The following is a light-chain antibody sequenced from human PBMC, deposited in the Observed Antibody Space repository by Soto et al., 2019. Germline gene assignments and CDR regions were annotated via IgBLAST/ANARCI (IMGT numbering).Light chain of an antibody. J-gene: IGKJ1*01. CDR1: QSISSY. Sequence: EIVLTQPPATLSLSPGEGATLSCRASQSISSYLAWYQQKPGQAPRLLIYDASSRATGIPARFSGSGSGTDFTLTISSLEPEDFAVYYCQQRSDWPPWTFGQGTKVEIK. V-gene: IGKV3-11*01. CDR3: QQRSDWPPWT. CDR2: DAS.